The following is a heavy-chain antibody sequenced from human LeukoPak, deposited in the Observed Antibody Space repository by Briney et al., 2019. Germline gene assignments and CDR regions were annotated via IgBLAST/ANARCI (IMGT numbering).Heavy chain of an antibody. V-gene: IGHV3-74*01. CDR3: ARQKYLRGPDVEYFDY. CDR2: INSDGSST. Sequence: PGGSLRLSCAASGFTFSSYWMHWVRQAPGKGLVWVSRINSDGSSTSYADSVKGRFTISRDNAKNTLYLQMNSLSAEDTAVYYCARQKYLRGPDVEYFDYWGQGTLVTVSS. D-gene: IGHD5/OR15-5a*01. J-gene: IGHJ4*02. CDR1: GFTFSSYW.